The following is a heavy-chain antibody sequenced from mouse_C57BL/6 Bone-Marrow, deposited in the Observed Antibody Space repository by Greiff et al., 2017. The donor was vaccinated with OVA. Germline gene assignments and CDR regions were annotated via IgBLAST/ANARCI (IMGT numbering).Heavy chain of an antibody. CDR3: TPVTTVVDFDY. J-gene: IGHJ2*01. V-gene: IGHV1-15*01. Sequence: VQLQESGAELVRPGASVTLSCKASGYTFPDYEMHWVKQTPVHGLEWIGAIDPETGGTAYNQKFKGKAILTADKSSSTAYMELRSLTSEDSAVYYCTPVTTVVDFDYWGQGTTLTVAS. CDR2: IDPETGGT. CDR1: GYTFPDYE. D-gene: IGHD1-1*01.